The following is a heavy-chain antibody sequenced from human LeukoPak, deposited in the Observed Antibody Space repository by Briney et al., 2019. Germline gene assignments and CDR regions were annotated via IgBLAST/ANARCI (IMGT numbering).Heavy chain of an antibody. CDR2: ISCSGGST. J-gene: IGHJ4*02. D-gene: IGHD3-3*01. V-gene: IGHV3-23*01. CDR1: DFTFSSYA. Sequence: GGSLRLSCAVSDFTFSSYAMSWVRQAPGKGLEWCASISCSGGSTYYADPVKGRFTISRDKSKNTLYLQMTSLRAEDTAVYYCAKDWHYDFWSGNRAVGGYFGYWGQGTLVTVSS. CDR3: AKDWHYDFWSGNRAVGGYFGY.